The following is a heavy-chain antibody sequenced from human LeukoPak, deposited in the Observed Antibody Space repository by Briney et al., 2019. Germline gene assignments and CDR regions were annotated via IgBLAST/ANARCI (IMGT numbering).Heavy chain of an antibody. J-gene: IGHJ4*02. CDR2: ISGSGGST. Sequence: GGSLRLSCAAPGFTFSSYAMTWVRQAPGKGLEWVSAISGSGGSTYYADSAKGRFTISRDNSKNTLYLQMNSLRAEDTAVYYCAKDLGIAVAGKGFDYWGQGTLVTVSS. D-gene: IGHD6-19*01. CDR3: AKDLGIAVAGKGFDY. CDR1: GFTFSSYA. V-gene: IGHV3-23*01.